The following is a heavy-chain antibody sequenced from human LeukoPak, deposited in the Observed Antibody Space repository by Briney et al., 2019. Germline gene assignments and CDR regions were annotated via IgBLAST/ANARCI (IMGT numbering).Heavy chain of an antibody. CDR3: AKTVVVAATEYYFDY. Sequence: PGGSLRLSCTVSGFTVSSNSMSWVRQAPGKGLEWVSFIYSAGSIYYSDSVKGRFTISIDNSKNTLYLQMNSLRAEDTAVYYCAKTVVVAATEYYFDYWGQGTLVTVSS. D-gene: IGHD2-15*01. V-gene: IGHV3-53*01. CDR1: GFTVSSNS. CDR2: IYSAGSI. J-gene: IGHJ4*02.